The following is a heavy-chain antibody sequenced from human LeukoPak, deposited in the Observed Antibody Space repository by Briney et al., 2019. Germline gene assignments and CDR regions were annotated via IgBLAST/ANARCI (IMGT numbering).Heavy chain of an antibody. CDR2: XNPNSGGT. CDR3: ARTMDSSGHYRWGIAY. J-gene: IGHJ4*02. CDR1: GYTFTGYY. D-gene: IGHD3-22*01. Sequence: ASVKVSFKASGYTFTGYYMHWVRQAPGQGLERXXXXNPNSGGTNYAQKFQGRVTMTRDTSISTAYMELSGLRSDDTAVYYCARTMDSSGHYRWGIAYWGQGTLVTVSS. V-gene: IGHV1-2*02.